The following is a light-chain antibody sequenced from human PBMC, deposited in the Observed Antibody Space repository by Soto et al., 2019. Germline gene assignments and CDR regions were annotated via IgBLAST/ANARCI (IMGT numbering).Light chain of an antibody. V-gene: IGLV2-8*01. CDR2: EVS. J-gene: IGLJ2*01. CDR1: SSDVAAYNY. Sequence: QSALTQPPSASGSPGQSVTISCTGTSSDVAAYNYVSWYQQHPGKAPKLLIYEVSERPSGVPDRFSGSKSANTASLTVSGLQAEDEADYYCSSYAGNNNLVFGGGTQLTDL. CDR3: SSYAGNNNLV.